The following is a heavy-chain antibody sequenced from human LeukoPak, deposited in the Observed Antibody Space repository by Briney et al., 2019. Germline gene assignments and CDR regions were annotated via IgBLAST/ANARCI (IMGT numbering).Heavy chain of an antibody. V-gene: IGHV3-53*01. D-gene: IGHD4-23*01. CDR1: GFTVNSNY. CDR2: IYSSGST. J-gene: IGHJ4*02. CDR3: ARRGDGGRSFDY. Sequence: GGSLRLSCAASGFTVNSNYMSWVRQAPGKGLEWVSLIYSSGSTYYADSVKGRFTISRDNSKNTLYLQVNSLRAEDTAVYYCARRGDGGRSFDYWGQGTLVTVSS.